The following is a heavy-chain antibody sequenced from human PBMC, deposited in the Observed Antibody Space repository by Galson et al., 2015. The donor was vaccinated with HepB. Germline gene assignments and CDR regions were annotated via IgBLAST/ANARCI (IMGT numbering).Heavy chain of an antibody. Sequence: SLRLSCAASGFTFSSYGMHWVRQAPGKGLEWVAFIRYDGGSKYYADSVKGRFTISRDNSKNTLYLQMNSLRAEDTAVYYCAKDGNEEWVLQTYYYGMDVWGQGTTVTVSS. V-gene: IGHV3-30*02. CDR3: AKDGNEEWVLQTYYYGMDV. D-gene: IGHD2/OR15-2a*01. CDR1: GFTFSSYG. CDR2: IRYDGGSK. J-gene: IGHJ6*02.